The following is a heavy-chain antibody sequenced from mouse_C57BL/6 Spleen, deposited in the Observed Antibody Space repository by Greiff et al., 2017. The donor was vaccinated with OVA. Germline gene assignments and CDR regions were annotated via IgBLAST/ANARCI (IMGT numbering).Heavy chain of an antibody. V-gene: IGHV1-26*01. CDR3: ARDDYGIYAMDY. Sequence: VQLQQSGPELVKPGASVKISCKASGYTFTDYYMNWVKQSHGKSLEWIGDINPNNGGTSYNQKFKGKATLTVDKSSSTAYMELRSLTSEDSAVYYCARDDYGIYAMDYWGQGTSVTVSS. J-gene: IGHJ4*01. CDR2: INPNNGGT. D-gene: IGHD1-1*01. CDR1: GYTFTDYY.